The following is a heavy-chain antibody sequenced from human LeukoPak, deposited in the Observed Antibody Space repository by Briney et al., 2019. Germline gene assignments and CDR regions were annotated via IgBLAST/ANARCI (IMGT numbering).Heavy chain of an antibody. Sequence: SETLSLTCTVSGGSVSSGSYYWSWSPQPPGKGLERYGYIYYSESTNYNPALKSRVTISVDTSKNQFSLKLSSVTAADTAVYYCARYNDILAGSDYWGQGTLVTVSS. J-gene: IGHJ4*02. D-gene: IGHD3-9*01. CDR1: GGSVSSGSYY. CDR2: IYYSEST. CDR3: ARYNDILAGSDY. V-gene: IGHV4-61*01.